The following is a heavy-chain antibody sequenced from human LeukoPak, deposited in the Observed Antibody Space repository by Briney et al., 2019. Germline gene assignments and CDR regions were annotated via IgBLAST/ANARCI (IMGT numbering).Heavy chain of an antibody. CDR1: GGSISSSSYY. CDR2: ISYSGST. J-gene: IGHJ5*02. CDR3: ASGGSSSWYRWFDP. Sequence: SETLSLTCTVSGGSISSSSYYWGWIRQPPGKGLEWIGDISYSGSTYYNPSLKSRVAISVDTSKNQFSLKLSSVTATDTAVYYCASGGSSSWYRWFDPWGQGTLVTVSS. D-gene: IGHD6-13*01. V-gene: IGHV4-39*01.